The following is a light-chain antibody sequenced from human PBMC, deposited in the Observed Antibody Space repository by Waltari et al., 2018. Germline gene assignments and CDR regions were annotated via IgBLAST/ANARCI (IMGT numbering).Light chain of an antibody. CDR2: DAS. V-gene: IGKV3-11*01. J-gene: IGKJ2*01. CDR3: QQRSNWPT. CDR1: QGVSIY. Sequence: EIVLTQSPATLSLSPGERATLSCRASQGVSIYLAWYQQKPGQAPRLPIYDASNRATGIPARFSGSGSGTDFTLTISSLEPEDFAVYYCQQRSNWPTFGQGTKLEIK.